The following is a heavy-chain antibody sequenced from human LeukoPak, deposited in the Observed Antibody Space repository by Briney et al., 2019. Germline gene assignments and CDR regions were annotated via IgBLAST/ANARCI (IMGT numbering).Heavy chain of an antibody. J-gene: IGHJ4*02. CDR3: ARAFDY. CDR1: GFTFSSHD. V-gene: IGHV3-48*02. CDR2: IITNGSIT. Sequence: GGSLRLSCAASGFTFSSHDMNWVRQAPGKGLEWVSYIITNGSITYYADSVKGRFTISRDNAKNSLYLQMNSLRNEDTAVYYCARAFDYWGQGTLVTVSS.